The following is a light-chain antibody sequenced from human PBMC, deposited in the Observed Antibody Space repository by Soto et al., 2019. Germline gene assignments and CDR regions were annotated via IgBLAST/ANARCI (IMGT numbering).Light chain of an antibody. CDR1: SSDVGGYNY. CDR3: SSYAGSNNLYV. J-gene: IGLJ1*01. Sequence: QSALTQPPSASGSPGQSVTIPCTGTSSDVGGYNYVSWYQQHPGKAPKLMIYEVSKRPSGVPDRFSGSKSGNTASLTVSGLQAEDEADYYCSSYAGSNNLYVFGTGTKVTVL. CDR2: EVS. V-gene: IGLV2-8*01.